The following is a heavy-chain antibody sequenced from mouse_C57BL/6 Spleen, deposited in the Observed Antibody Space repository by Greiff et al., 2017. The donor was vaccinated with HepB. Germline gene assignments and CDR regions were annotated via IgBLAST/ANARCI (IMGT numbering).Heavy chain of an antibody. D-gene: IGHD1-1*01. Sequence: EVLLVESEGGLVQPGSSMKLSCTASGFTFSDYYMAWVRQVPEKGLEWVANINYDGSSTYYLDSLKSRFIISRDNATNILYLQMSSLKSEDTATYYCARDRYCGSSYDWYFDVWGTGTTVTVSS. CDR1: GFTFSDYY. V-gene: IGHV5-16*01. CDR3: ARDRYCGSSYDWYFDV. J-gene: IGHJ1*03. CDR2: INYDGSST.